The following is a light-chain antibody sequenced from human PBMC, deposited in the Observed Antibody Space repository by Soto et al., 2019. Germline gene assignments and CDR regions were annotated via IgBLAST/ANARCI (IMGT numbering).Light chain of an antibody. CDR1: QSVASD. CDR3: QQRANWIT. V-gene: IGKV3-11*01. J-gene: IGKJ5*01. Sequence: EIMLTQSPATLSLSPGERATLSCRASQSVASDLAWYQQKPGQAPRLLIYDASKRAPGIPARFSGSGSGTDFTLTISSLEPEDFAVYYCQQRANWITFGQGTRLETK. CDR2: DAS.